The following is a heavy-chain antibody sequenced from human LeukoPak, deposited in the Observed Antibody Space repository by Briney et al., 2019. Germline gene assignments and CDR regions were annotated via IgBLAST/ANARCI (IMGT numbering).Heavy chain of an antibody. CDR1: GYTFTSYY. Sequence: GASVKVSCKASGYTFTSYYMHWVRQAPGQGLEWMGIINPSGGSTSYAQKYQGRVTMTRDTSTSTVYMELSSLRSEDTAVYYCARTLWSGYYYDYWGQGTLVTVSS. CDR2: INPSGGST. D-gene: IGHD3-3*01. J-gene: IGHJ4*02. CDR3: ARTLWSGYYYDY. V-gene: IGHV1-46*01.